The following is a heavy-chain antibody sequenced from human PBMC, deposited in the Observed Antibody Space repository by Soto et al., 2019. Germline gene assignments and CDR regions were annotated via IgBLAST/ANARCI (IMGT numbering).Heavy chain of an antibody. CDR2: VHDSGNT. CDR3: ARDHPVYSNISLS. CDR1: GGSISSGGYC. J-gene: IGHJ1*01. D-gene: IGHD1-20*01. V-gene: IGHV4-31*03. Sequence: QVQLQESGPGLVKPSQTLSLTCTVSGGSISSGGYCWSWIRQHPGKGLEWIGYVHDSGNTYYNPSLKSRATISVEKSKNHFSLPFVPAADTAVYYCARDHPVYSNISLSGGRGPLVTVSS.